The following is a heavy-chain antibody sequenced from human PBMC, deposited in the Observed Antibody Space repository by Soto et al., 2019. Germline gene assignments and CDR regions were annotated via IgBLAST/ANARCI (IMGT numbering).Heavy chain of an antibody. CDR1: RFAFRTDG. CDR2: ISSDGTNK. CDR3: ADPRFGYRVAGIDV. J-gene: IGHJ6*02. V-gene: IGHV3-30*03. Sequence: QVQLVESGGGVVRPGRCLRLSGAASRFAFRTDGMHWVRQAPGKGLEWVALISSDGTNKYYADSVKVRFTISRDNSKNTINLHRNRRRAEGPAVYYRADPRFGYRVAGIDVWCQGTTVTVSS. D-gene: IGHD5-18*01.